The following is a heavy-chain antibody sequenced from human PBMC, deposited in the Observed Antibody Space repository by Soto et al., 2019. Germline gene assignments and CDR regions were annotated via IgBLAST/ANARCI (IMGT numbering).Heavy chain of an antibody. Sequence: QVQLVQSGPEVKKPGASVKVSCRASGYTFSSFGISWVRQAPGQGLEWMGWISAYNGNTNYAQSLQGRVTMTTDTSTGTAYMELRSLRSDDTAVYYCASDRTLVRGVISWLFDYWGQGTLVTVSS. J-gene: IGHJ4*02. CDR1: GYTFSSFG. D-gene: IGHD3-10*01. V-gene: IGHV1-18*04. CDR3: ASDRTLVRGVISWLFDY. CDR2: ISAYNGNT.